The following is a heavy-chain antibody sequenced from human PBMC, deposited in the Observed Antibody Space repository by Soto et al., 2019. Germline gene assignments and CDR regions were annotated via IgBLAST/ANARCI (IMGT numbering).Heavy chain of an antibody. V-gene: IGHV4-59*01. CDR3: ARDVDTNGMDV. Sequence: PSETLSLTCTVSGGSISYYYWSWIRQPPGKGLEWIGYVYYSGSTNYNPSLKSRVTISVDTSKNQFSLKLSSVTAADTAVYYCARDVDTNGMDVWGQGTTVTVSS. J-gene: IGHJ6*02. D-gene: IGHD5-18*01. CDR2: VYYSGST. CDR1: GGSISYYY.